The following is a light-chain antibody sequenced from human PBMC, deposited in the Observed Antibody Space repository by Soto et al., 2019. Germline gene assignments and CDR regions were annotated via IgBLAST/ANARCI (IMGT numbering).Light chain of an antibody. J-gene: IGKJ2*01. CDR1: QSLLYSSNNKTY. CDR3: QQYYSDFFT. V-gene: IGKV4-1*01. CDR2: WAS. Sequence: DIVMTQSPEFLAVPLGERATINCKSSQSLLYSSNNKTYLAWYQHRPGQSPKMLIFWASARESGVPDRISGSGSETDFTLSISGLQAEDAAVYFCQQYYSDFFTFGQGTTLGIK.